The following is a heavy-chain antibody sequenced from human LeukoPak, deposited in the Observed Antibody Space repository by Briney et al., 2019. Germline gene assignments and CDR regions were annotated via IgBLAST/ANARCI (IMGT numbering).Heavy chain of an antibody. Sequence: PSETLSLTCTVSGGSIDTGYYWNWIRQHPGKSLEWIGQISASGSTYYNPSLMSRLTMSVDASENQFSLTLTSVTAADTAVYYCARGDDHFDYWGQGSLVTVSS. CDR2: ISASGST. CDR3: ARGDDHFDY. J-gene: IGHJ4*02. V-gene: IGHV4-31*03. CDR1: GGSIDTGYY.